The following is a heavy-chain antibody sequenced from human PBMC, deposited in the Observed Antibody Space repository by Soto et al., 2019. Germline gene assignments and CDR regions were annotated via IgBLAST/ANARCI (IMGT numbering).Heavy chain of an antibody. CDR3: ARDRTDSGYYTNWLDP. D-gene: IGHD3-22*01. J-gene: IGHJ5*02. CDR2: IVPIFGTT. CDR1: GGTFGSDA. V-gene: IGHV1-69*06. Sequence: ASVKVSCKASGGTFGSDAITWVRQAPGQGLEWVGGIVPIFGTTNYAQNLQGRVTISADKSTLTSYMELHSLTSDDTALYYCARDRTDSGYYTNWLDPWGQGTQVTVSS.